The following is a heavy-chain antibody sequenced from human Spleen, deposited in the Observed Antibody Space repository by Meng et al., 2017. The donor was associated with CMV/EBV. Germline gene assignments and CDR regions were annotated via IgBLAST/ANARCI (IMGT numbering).Heavy chain of an antibody. J-gene: IGHJ4*02. D-gene: IGHD4-17*01. Sequence: KASGDNCDSYGSTWGRQAPGQGLEWVGWVSAENGDTDYGQQFQGRVTVTADTFTDTSYMEMRSLRSDDSAIYYCARAGAAVTTHFDFWGQGTLVTVSS. CDR1: GDNCDSYG. CDR3: ARAGAAVTTHFDF. V-gene: IGHV1-18*01. CDR2: VSAENGDT.